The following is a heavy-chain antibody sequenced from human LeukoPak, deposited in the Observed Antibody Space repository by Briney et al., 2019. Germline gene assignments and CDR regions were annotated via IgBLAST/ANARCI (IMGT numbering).Heavy chain of an antibody. CDR1: GGSISSSTYH. J-gene: IGHJ4*02. Sequence: PSETLSLTCTVSGGSISSSTYHWGWIRQPPGKGLEWIASIDYSGSTYYNPSLKSRVTISVGTSKNQFSLKLRSVTAADTAVYYCARYASGTNFRGIDSRGQGTLVTVSS. CDR2: IDYSGST. CDR3: ARYASGTNFRGIDS. V-gene: IGHV4-39*07. D-gene: IGHD1-26*01.